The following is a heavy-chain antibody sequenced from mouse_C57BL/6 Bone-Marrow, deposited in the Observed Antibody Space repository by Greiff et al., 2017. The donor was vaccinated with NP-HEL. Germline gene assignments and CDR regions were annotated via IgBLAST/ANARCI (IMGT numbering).Heavy chain of an antibody. J-gene: IGHJ1*03. D-gene: IGHD2-4*01. V-gene: IGHV1-18*01. CDR1: GYTFTDYN. Sequence: EVQLQQSGPELVKPGASVKIPCKASGYTFTDYNMDWVKQSHGKSLEWIGDINPNNGGTIYNQKFKGKATLTVDKSSSTAYMELRSLTSEDTAVYYCAIDIWNYDYDCYFEVWGTGTTVTVSS. CDR3: AIDIWNYDYDCYFEV. CDR2: INPNNGGT.